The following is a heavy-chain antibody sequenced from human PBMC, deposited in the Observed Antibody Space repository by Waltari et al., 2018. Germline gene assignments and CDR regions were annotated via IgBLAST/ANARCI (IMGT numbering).Heavy chain of an antibody. CDR2: INHSGST. D-gene: IGHD3-3*01. V-gene: IGHV4-34*01. CDR3: AKATIYGVVRTHAFDN. J-gene: IGHJ3*02. CDR1: GGSFSGYY. Sequence: VQLQQWGAGLLKPSETLSRTCAVYGGSFSGYYWSWIRQPPGKGLEGLGEINHSGSTNANPYLKSRVTISVDTSKDQFYLKLSSETAAETAVYYCAKATIYGVVRTHAFDNWGQGTMVTVSS.